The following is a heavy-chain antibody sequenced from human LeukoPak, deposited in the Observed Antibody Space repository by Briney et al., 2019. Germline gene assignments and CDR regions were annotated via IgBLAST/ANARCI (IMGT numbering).Heavy chain of an antibody. D-gene: IGHD5-18*01. J-gene: IGHJ4*02. CDR2: ISYDGSNK. V-gene: IGHV3-30-3*01. CDR3: ARGMVTKFDC. CDR1: GFTFSSYA. Sequence: PGGSLRLSCAASGFTFSSYAMHWVRQAPGKGLEWVAVISYDGSNKYYADSVKGRFTISRDNSRNTLYLQMDSLRADDTALYFCARGMVTKFDCWGQGTLVTVSS.